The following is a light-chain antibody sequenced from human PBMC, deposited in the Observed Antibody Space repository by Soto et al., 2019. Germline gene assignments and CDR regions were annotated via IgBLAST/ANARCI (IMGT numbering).Light chain of an antibody. Sequence: EIVLTQSPATLSLSPGERATLACRASPSVSSSLAWYQQKPGKAPRLLIYDASNRSNGIPARFRGSGSGTDFTLNVSSLAPEDFAVYYCQQRSNWPRWTFGQRTKVEIK. CDR1: PSVSSS. V-gene: IGKV3-11*01. CDR3: QQRSNWPRWT. CDR2: DAS. J-gene: IGKJ1*01.